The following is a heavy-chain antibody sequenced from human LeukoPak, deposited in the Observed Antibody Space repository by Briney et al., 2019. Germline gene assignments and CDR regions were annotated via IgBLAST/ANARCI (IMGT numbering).Heavy chain of an antibody. CDR3: ARDFYGDHPYGMDV. J-gene: IGHJ6*02. CDR2: ISYDGSNK. CDR1: GFTFSSYA. Sequence: GGSLRLSCAASGFTFSSYAMHWVRQAPGKGLEWVAVISYDGSNKYYADSVKGRFTISRDNSKNTLYLQMNSLRAADTAVYYCARDFYGDHPYGMDVWGQGTTVTVSS. V-gene: IGHV3-30-3*01. D-gene: IGHD4-17*01.